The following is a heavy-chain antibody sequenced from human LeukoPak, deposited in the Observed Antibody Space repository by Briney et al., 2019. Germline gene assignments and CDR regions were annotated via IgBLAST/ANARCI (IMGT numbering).Heavy chain of an antibody. CDR2: ISGSGGST. CDR3: AREKYDFWSGYSIYFDY. V-gene: IGHV3-23*01. D-gene: IGHD3-3*01. J-gene: IGHJ4*02. Sequence: PGGSLRLSCAASGFTFSSYAMSWVRQAPRKGLEWVSAISGSGGSTYYADSVKGRLTISRDNSKNTLYLQMNSLRAEDTAVYYCAREKYDFWSGYSIYFDYWGQGTLVTVSS. CDR1: GFTFSSYA.